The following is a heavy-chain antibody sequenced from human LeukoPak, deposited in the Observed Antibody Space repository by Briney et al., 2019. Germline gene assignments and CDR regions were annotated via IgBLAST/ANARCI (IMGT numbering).Heavy chain of an antibody. D-gene: IGHD5-12*01. CDR2: IIPIFGIP. Sequence: SVKVSCKASGGTFSSYAISWVRQAPGQGLEWMGRIIPIFGIPKYAQKIQGRVTITADTSTSTAYMELSSLRSEDTAVYYCARDAPNSDYNYLSLYYFDYWGQGTLVTVSS. CDR1: GGTFSSYA. V-gene: IGHV1-69*04. CDR3: ARDAPNSDYNYLSLYYFDY. J-gene: IGHJ4*02.